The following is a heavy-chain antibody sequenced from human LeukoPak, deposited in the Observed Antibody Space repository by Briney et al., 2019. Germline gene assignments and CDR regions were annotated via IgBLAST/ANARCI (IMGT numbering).Heavy chain of an antibody. D-gene: IGHD6-13*01. CDR1: GGSISSYY. CDR2: IYYSGST. V-gene: IGHV4-59*01. Sequence: PSETLSLTCTVSGGSISSYYWSWIRQPPGKGLEWIGYIYYSGSTNYNPSLKSRVTISVDTSKNQFSLKLSSVTAADTAVYYCARESDPQLLDAFDIWGQGTMVTVSS. J-gene: IGHJ3*02. CDR3: ARESDPQLLDAFDI.